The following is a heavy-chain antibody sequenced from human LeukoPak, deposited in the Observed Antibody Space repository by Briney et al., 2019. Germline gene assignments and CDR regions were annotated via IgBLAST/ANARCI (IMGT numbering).Heavy chain of an antibody. D-gene: IGHD3-22*01. Sequence: GGSLRLSCAASGFTFSSYSMNWVRQAPGKGLEWVSYISSSSSTIYYADSVKGRFTISRDNAKNSLYLQMNSLRAEDTAVYYCARDESITMIVVVIPAFDYWGQGTLVTVSS. CDR2: ISSSSSTI. J-gene: IGHJ4*02. CDR1: GFTFSSYS. V-gene: IGHV3-48*04. CDR3: ARDESITMIVVVIPAFDY.